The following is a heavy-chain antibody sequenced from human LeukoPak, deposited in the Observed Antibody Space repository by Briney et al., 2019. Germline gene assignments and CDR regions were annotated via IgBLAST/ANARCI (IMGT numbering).Heavy chain of an antibody. CDR3: ARNNTYYYDSSGLYDY. D-gene: IGHD3-22*01. CDR1: GYSFSSYW. J-gene: IGHJ4*02. CDR2: IYPGDSDT. V-gene: IGHV5-51*01. Sequence: GGSLKISCKGSGYSFSSYWIGWVRQVPGKGLGWMGIIYPGDSDTRYSPSFQGQVTISADKSISTAYLQWSSLKASDTAMYYCARNNTYYYDSSGLYDYWGQGTLVTVSS.